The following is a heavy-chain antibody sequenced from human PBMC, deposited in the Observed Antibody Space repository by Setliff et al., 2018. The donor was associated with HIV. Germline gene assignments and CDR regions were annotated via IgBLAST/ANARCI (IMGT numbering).Heavy chain of an antibody. J-gene: IGHJ5*02. Sequence: TLSLTCTVSGGSTSSSSYYWGWIRQPPGKGLEWIGSIYYSGSAYYSPSLKSRVTISVDTSKNQFSLKLSSVTAADTAVYYCARRKGYCSGPSCLEFSWFDPWGQGTLVTVSS. CDR2: IYYSGSA. D-gene: IGHD2-2*01. V-gene: IGHV4-39*01. CDR1: GGSTSSSSYY. CDR3: ARRKGYCSGPSCLEFSWFDP.